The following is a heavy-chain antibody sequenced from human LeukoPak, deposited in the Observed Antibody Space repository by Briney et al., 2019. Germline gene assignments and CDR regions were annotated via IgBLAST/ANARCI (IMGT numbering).Heavy chain of an antibody. Sequence: SVKVSCKASGGTFSSYAISWVRQAPGQGLEWMGRIIPILGIANYAQKFQGRVTITADKSTSTAYMERSSLRSEDTAVYYCARVGYCSSTSCSTNLYYYYYGMDVWGQGTTVTVSS. J-gene: IGHJ6*02. D-gene: IGHD2-2*01. CDR2: IIPILGIA. CDR1: GGTFSSYA. CDR3: ARVGYCSSTSCSTNLYYYYYGMDV. V-gene: IGHV1-69*04.